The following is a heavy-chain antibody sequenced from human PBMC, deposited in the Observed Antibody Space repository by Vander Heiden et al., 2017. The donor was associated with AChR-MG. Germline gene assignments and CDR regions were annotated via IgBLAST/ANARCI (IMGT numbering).Heavy chain of an antibody. CDR1: GFTFSSYT. CDR3: ARGGYCSGGSCYSVYGMDV. D-gene: IGHD2-15*01. CDR2: ISSSSSTI. J-gene: IGHJ6*02. V-gene: IGHV3-48*02. Sequence: EVQLVESGGGLVQPGGSLRLSCAASGFTFSSYTMNWVRQAPGKGLEWVSYISSSSSTIYYADSVKGRFTISRDNAKNSLYLQMNSLRDEDTAVYYCARGGYCSGGSCYSVYGMDVWGQGTTVTVSS.